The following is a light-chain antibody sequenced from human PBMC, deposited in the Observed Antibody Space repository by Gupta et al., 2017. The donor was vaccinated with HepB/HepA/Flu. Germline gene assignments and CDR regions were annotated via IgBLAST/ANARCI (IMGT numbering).Light chain of an antibody. V-gene: IGLV1-44*01. J-gene: IGLJ3*02. Sequence: QPLLTQPPSASGTPGERVTISSSGRDSNIGCNTVKWYQHLPGPTPKISCYNNDQRPSGVPDRFSGSESGTSASLAISGLQSEDEADFDCAAWDENLNGLVFGGGTQLTVL. CDR3: AAWDENLNGLV. CDR1: DSNIGCNT. CDR2: NND.